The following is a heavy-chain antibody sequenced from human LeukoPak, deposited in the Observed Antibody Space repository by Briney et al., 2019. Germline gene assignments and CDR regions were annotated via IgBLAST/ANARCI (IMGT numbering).Heavy chain of an antibody. CDR1: GFTFSSFV. CDR2: ISGSGGST. Sequence: GGSLRLSCAASGFTFSSFVMTWVRQAPGRGLEWVSSISGSGGSTYYADSVKGRFTISRDNSNNTLFLQMNSLRAEDTAVYYCAKVLGYCTNGVCYTGGDYWGQGTLVTVSS. D-gene: IGHD2-8*01. V-gene: IGHV3-23*01. CDR3: AKVLGYCTNGVCYTGGDY. J-gene: IGHJ4*02.